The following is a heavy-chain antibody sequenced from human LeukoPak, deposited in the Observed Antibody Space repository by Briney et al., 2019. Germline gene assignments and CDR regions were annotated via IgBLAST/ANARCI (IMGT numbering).Heavy chain of an antibody. D-gene: IGHD5-18*01. Sequence: GASVKVSCKVSGYTFTSHAMNWVRQAPGQGLEWMGWINTNTGNPSYAQGFFTGRYVFSLDTSASTAYLQINGLKADDTAVYYCGRDPKLGIRGYTYGYIDHWGQGTLLTVAS. CDR1: GYTFTSHA. J-gene: IGHJ4*02. V-gene: IGHV7-4-1*02. CDR3: GRDPKLGIRGYTYGYIDH. CDR2: INTNTGNP.